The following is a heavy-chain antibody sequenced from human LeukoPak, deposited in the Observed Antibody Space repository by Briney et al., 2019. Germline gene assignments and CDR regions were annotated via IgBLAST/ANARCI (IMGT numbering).Heavy chain of an antibody. Sequence: ASVKVSCKASGGTFSSYAISWVRQAPGQGLEWMGGIIPIFGTANYAQKFQGRVTITADESTSTAYMELSSLRSEDTAVYYCARDLGPLGASDPEDYWGQGTLVTVSS. CDR1: GGTFSSYA. D-gene: IGHD3-16*01. J-gene: IGHJ4*02. CDR2: IIPIFGTA. V-gene: IGHV1-69*13. CDR3: ARDLGPLGASDPEDY.